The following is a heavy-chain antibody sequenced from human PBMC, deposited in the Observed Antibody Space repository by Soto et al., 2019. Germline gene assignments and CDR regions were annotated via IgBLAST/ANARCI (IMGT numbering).Heavy chain of an antibody. J-gene: IGHJ4*02. D-gene: IGHD5-18*01. CDR1: GFTFSSYW. Sequence: EVQLVESGGGLVQPGASLTLSCAASGFTFSSYWMHWVRQAPGKGLVWVSRIKSDGSGTYYADSVKGRLTISRDNAKNTLYLQMNSLRVEDTAVYFCARGDGDRYVGNGYLGRHWGQGTLVTVSS. CDR2: IKSDGSGT. CDR3: ARGDGDRYVGNGYLGRH. V-gene: IGHV3-74*01.